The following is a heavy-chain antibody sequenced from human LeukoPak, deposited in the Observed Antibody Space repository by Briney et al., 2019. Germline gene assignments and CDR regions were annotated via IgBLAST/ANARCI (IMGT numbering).Heavy chain of an antibody. CDR1: GFTFSSYW. V-gene: IGHV3-74*01. D-gene: IGHD3-10*01. Sequence: SGGSLRLSCAAPGFTFSSYWMHWVRQAPGKGLVWVSRINSDGSSTSYADSVKGRFTISRDNAKNTLYLQMNSLRAEDTAVYYCARVREWFGELFNYWGQGTLVTVSS. J-gene: IGHJ4*02. CDR2: INSDGSST. CDR3: ARVREWFGELFNY.